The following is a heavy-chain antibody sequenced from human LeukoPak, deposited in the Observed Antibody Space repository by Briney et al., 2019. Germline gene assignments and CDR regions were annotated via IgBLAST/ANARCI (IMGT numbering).Heavy chain of an antibody. CDR3: ARDRGYFVFDY. J-gene: IGHJ4*02. Sequence: GGSRRLSCAASGFTFSRFWMTWVRQAPGKGREWVANIKEDGSDKYYVDSVKGRFTVSRDNAKNSLYLQMNSLRDEDTAVYYCARDRGYFVFDYWGQGTLVTVSS. CDR2: IKEDGSDK. V-gene: IGHV3-7*01. D-gene: IGHD3-10*01. CDR1: GFTFSRFW.